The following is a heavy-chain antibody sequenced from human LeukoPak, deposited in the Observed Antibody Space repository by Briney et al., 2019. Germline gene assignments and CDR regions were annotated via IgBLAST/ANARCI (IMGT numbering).Heavy chain of an antibody. CDR1: GYTFTSYG. V-gene: IGHV1-18*01. D-gene: IGHD3-22*01. CDR2: ISAYNGNT. J-gene: IGHJ4*02. CDR3: ATLLGEYYYDSSGYYYDY. Sequence: GASVKVSCKASGYTFTSYGISWVRQAPGQGLEWMGWISAYNGNTNYAQKLQGRVTMTTDTSTSTAYMELRSLRSDDTAVYYCATLLGEYYYDSSGYYYDYWGQGTLVTVST.